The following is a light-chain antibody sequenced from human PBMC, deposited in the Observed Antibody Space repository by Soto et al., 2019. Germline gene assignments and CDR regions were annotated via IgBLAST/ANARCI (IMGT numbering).Light chain of an antibody. J-gene: IGKJ2*01. Sequence: EIVLTQSPATLSLSPGERATLSCRASQSVSSYLAWYQQKPGQAPRLLIYDASNRATGIPARFSGSGSGTDFTLTISSLEPEDFAVYYCQQRSKWPPYTFSQGTKLEIK. V-gene: IGKV3-11*01. CDR3: QQRSKWPPYT. CDR2: DAS. CDR1: QSVSSY.